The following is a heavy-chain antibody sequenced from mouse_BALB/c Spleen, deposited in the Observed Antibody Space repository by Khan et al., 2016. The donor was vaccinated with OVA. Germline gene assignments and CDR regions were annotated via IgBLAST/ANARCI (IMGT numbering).Heavy chain of an antibody. CDR3: ARAGWDVFAY. D-gene: IGHD4-1*01. V-gene: IGHV1-77*01. J-gene: IGHJ3*01. CDR2: IYPGGDTT. CDR1: GYTFTDYV. Sequence: QFQLQQSGPELVKPGASVKMSCKASGYTFTDYVMNWVKQRNGQGLEWIGQIYPGGDTTYYNEKFKGKATLTADRSSSTAYMQLSNLTSEDSAVYFCARAGWDVFAYWGQGTLVTVSA.